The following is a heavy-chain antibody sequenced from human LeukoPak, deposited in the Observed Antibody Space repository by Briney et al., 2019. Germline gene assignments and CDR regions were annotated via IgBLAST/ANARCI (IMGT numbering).Heavy chain of an antibody. V-gene: IGHV3-11*01. D-gene: IGHD5-24*01. CDR3: AKASRSTIYNFFDD. J-gene: IGHJ4*02. CDR2: ISSSGSTI. Sequence: GGSLRLSCAASGFTFSDYYMSWIRQAPGKGLEGVSYISSSGSTIYYADSVKGRFTISRDNAKNSLYLQMNSLRAEDTAVYYCAKASRSTIYNFFDDWGQGTLVTVSS. CDR1: GFTFSDYY.